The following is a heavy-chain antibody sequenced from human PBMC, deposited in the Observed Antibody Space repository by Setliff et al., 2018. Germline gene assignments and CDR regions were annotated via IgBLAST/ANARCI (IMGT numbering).Heavy chain of an antibody. CDR2: INPSSGRT. CDR3: AIILVRYFDWEGAFDI. V-gene: IGHV1-46*01. J-gene: IGHJ3*02. CDR1: GYTFTSHY. Sequence: ASVKVSCKASGYTFTSHYMHWVRQAPGLGLEWMGTINPSSGRTSYAQKFQGRVTMTRDTSTSTVYMDMSSLRAEGTAVYYCAIILVRYFDWEGAFDIWGQGTMVTVSS. D-gene: IGHD3-9*01.